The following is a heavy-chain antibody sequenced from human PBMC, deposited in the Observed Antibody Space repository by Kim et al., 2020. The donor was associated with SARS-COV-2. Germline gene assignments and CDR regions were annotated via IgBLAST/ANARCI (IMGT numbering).Heavy chain of an antibody. Sequence: SETLSLTCTVSGGSISSGSYYWSWIRQPAGKGLEWIGRIYTSGSTNYNPSLKSRVTISVDTSKNQFSLKLSSVTAADTAVYYCARDKNGYSYGYAYGMDVWGQGTTVTVSS. CDR1: GGSISSGSYY. J-gene: IGHJ6*02. CDR3: ARDKNGYSYGYAYGMDV. CDR2: IYTSGST. D-gene: IGHD5-18*01. V-gene: IGHV4-61*02.